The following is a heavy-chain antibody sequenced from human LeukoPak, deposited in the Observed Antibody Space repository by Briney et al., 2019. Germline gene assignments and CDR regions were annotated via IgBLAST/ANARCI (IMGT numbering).Heavy chain of an antibody. Sequence: PGGSLRLSCAASGFAFSSYSMNWVRQAPGKGLEWVSSISSSSSYIYYADSVKGRFTISRDNAKNSLYLQMNSLRAEDTAVYYCARRTPGLFDYWGQGTLVTVSS. J-gene: IGHJ4*02. CDR3: ARRTPGLFDY. CDR2: ISSSSSYI. D-gene: IGHD1-14*01. CDR1: GFAFSSYS. V-gene: IGHV3-21*01.